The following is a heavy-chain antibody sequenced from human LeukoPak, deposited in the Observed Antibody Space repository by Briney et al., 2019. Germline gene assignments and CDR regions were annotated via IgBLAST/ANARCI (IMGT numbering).Heavy chain of an antibody. CDR1: GFTFSSYW. Sequence: GGSLRLSCAASGFTFSSYWMSWVHQAPGKGLEWVANIKQDGSEKYYVDSVKGRFTISRDNAKNSLYLQMNSLRAEDTAVYYCARVRGLCSTSCFGKNWFDPWGQGTLVTVSS. J-gene: IGHJ5*02. CDR2: IKQDGSEK. CDR3: ARVRGLCSTSCFGKNWFDP. V-gene: IGHV3-7*01. D-gene: IGHD2-2*01.